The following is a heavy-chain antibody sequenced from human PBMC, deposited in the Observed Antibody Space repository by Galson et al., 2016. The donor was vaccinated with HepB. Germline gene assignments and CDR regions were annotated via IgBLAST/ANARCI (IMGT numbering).Heavy chain of an antibody. Sequence: ETLSLTCAVSDGSIRSSHWWTWVRQSPGKGLEWIGQVYHTGATKYNPSLKTRLTLSLDKSGNHFSLKLTSVTAADTAVYFCAGDSSGFNSGLYYFDTWGQGILVTVSS. V-gene: IGHV4-4*01. CDR3: AGDSSGFNSGLYYFDT. J-gene: IGHJ4*02. CDR1: DGSIRSSHW. CDR2: VYHTGAT. D-gene: IGHD3-10*01.